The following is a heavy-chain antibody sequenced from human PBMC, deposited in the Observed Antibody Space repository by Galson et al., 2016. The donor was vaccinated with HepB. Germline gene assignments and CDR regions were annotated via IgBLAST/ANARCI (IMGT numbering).Heavy chain of an antibody. D-gene: IGHD1-26*01. CDR2: IYPGDSDT. J-gene: IGHJ5*02. CDR3: ARQVGATHDL. CDR1: GYSFAKYW. Sequence: QSGAEVKKPGESLKISCQGSGYSFAKYWIVWVRQMPGKGLEWMGIIYPGDSDTTYSPSFQGQVTTTADKSISTAYLQWSSLKASDTAMYYCARQVGATHDLWGQGTLVTVSS. V-gene: IGHV5-51*01.